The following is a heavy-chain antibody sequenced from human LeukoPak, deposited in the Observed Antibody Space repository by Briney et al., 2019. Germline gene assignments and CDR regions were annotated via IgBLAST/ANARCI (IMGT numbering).Heavy chain of an antibody. CDR2: ISSSSSYI. Sequence: GGSLRLSCAASGFTFSSYSMTWVRQAPGKGLEWVSSISSSSSYIYYADSVKGRFTISRDNAKNSLYLQMNSLRAEDTAVYYCARGGYSSGWYPWYFDYWGQGTLVTVSS. J-gene: IGHJ4*02. CDR3: ARGGYSSGWYPWYFDY. V-gene: IGHV3-21*01. CDR1: GFTFSSYS. D-gene: IGHD6-19*01.